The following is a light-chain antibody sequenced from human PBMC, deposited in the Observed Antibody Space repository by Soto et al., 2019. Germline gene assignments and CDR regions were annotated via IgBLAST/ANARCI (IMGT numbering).Light chain of an antibody. CDR3: KSFTTSSTWV. Sequence: QSALTQPASVSGSPGQSITISCTGTSSDIGVYKYVSWYQQHPGKAPKLMIYEVGKRPSGVSNRFSGSKSGNTASLTISGVQAEDEADYYCKSFTTSSTWVFGGGTKLTVL. J-gene: IGLJ2*01. CDR2: EVG. V-gene: IGLV2-14*01. CDR1: SSDIGVYKY.